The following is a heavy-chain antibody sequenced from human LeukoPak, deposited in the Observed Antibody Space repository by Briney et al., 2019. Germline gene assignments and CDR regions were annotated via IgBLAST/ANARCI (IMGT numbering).Heavy chain of an antibody. CDR3: ARRLRITMVRGAADY. CDR1: GGSFSGYY. J-gene: IGHJ4*02. Sequence: SETLSLTCAVYGGSFSGYYWSWIRQPPGKGLEWIGEINHSGSTNYNPSLKSRVTISVDTSKNQFSLKLSSVTAADTAVYYCARRLRITMVRGAADYWGQGTLVTVSS. V-gene: IGHV4-34*01. CDR2: INHSGST. D-gene: IGHD3-10*01.